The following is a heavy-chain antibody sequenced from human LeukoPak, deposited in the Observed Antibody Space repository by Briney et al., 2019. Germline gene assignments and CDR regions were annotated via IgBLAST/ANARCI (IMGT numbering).Heavy chain of an antibody. V-gene: IGHV3-49*04. J-gene: IGHJ5*01. CDR1: GFTFGDYA. Sequence: GGSLRLSCTASGFTFGDYAMTWVRQAPGKGLEWVGFIRSKAFGGTTEYAASVKGRFTISRDDSKSIAYLQMNSLKIEDTAVYYCAGDSSWFDYWGQGTLVTVSS. CDR2: IRSKAFGGTT. CDR3: AGDSSWFDY. D-gene: IGHD6-13*01.